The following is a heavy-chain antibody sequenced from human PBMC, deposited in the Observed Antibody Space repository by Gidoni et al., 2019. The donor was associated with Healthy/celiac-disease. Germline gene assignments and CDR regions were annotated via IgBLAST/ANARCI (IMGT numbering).Heavy chain of an antibody. V-gene: IGHV1-69*01. D-gene: IGHD3-10*01. J-gene: IGHJ4*02. CDR3: ARWDGSGSYNYFDY. Sequence: QVQLVQSGAEVKKPGSSVKVSCKASVGTFRSYAISWVRQAPGQGLAWMGGIIPIFGTANYAQKFQGRVTMTADESTSTAYMELSSLRSEDTAVYYCARWDGSGSYNYFDYWGQGTLVTVSS. CDR2: IIPIFGTA. CDR1: VGTFRSYA.